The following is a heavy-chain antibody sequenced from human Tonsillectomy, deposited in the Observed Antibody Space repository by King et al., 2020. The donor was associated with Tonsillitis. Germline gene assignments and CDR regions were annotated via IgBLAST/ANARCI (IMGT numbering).Heavy chain of an antibody. Sequence: VQLVESGGGVVQPGRSLRLSCAASGFTFSGYGMHWVRQAPGKGLEWVAVISYDGSSKKYAASVKGRFTISRDNSRNTLSLQMNSLTTEDTAMYSCATDLVMATLSYRFGFGPYYWGQGAGVTVAS. CDR3: ATDLVMATLSYRFGFGPYY. V-gene: IGHV3-30*03. D-gene: IGHD5-24*01. CDR2: ISYDGSSK. J-gene: IGHJ1*01. CDR1: GFTFSGYG.